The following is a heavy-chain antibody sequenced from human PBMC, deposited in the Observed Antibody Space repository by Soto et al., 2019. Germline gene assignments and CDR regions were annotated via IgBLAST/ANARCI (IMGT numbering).Heavy chain of an antibody. V-gene: IGHV3-21*01. CDR3: VRDSLMRTS. CDR2: ISSGSSYI. Sequence: EVQLVESGGGLVKPGGSLRLSCAGSGFTFSSYMMNWVRQAPGKGLEWVASISSGSSYIYYADALKGRLTISREDVKSSVYLQMTSLRDEDTAVYYGVRDSLMRTSWGQGARVTVSS. J-gene: IGHJ5*02. CDR1: GFTFSSYM.